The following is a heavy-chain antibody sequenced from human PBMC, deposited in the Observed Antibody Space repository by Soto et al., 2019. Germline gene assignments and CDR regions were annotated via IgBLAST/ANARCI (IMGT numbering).Heavy chain of an antibody. J-gene: IGHJ6*02. CDR1: EFTFSSYA. V-gene: IGHV3-23*01. CDR3: AKERGVTTFVYGMDV. CDR2: ISGSGGTT. D-gene: IGHD3-16*01. Sequence: EVQLLESGGGLVQPGGSLRLSCAASEFTFSSYAMSWVRQASGKGLAWVSSISGSGGTTYYADSVKGRFTISRDNSKSTLFLQMNSLRAEDTAVYYCAKERGVTTFVYGMDVWGQGTTVTVSS.